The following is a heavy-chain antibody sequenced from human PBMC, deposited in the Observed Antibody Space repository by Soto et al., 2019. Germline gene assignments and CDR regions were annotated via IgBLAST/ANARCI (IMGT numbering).Heavy chain of an antibody. CDR2: INHSGST. Sequence: PSETLSLTCAVYGGSFSGYYWSWIRQPPGKGLEWVGEINHSGSTNYNPSLKSRVTISVDTSKSQFSLELSSVTAADTAVYYCAINRRSSWYYYYYGMDVWGQGTTVTVLL. J-gene: IGHJ6*02. D-gene: IGHD6-13*01. CDR1: GGSFSGYY. CDR3: AINRRSSWYYYYYGMDV. V-gene: IGHV4-34*01.